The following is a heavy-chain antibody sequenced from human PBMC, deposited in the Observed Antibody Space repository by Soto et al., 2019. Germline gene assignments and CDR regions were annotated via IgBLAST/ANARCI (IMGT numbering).Heavy chain of an antibody. V-gene: IGHV4-39*01. J-gene: IGHJ1*01. D-gene: IGHD3-9*01. Sequence: SETLSLTCTVSGGSISSSSYYWGWIRQPPGKGLEWIGSIYYSGSTYYNPSLKSRVTISVDTSKNQFSLKLSSVTAADTAVYYCARDMVLGLVQPQHWGQGTLVTVSS. CDR2: IYYSGST. CDR1: GGSISSSSYY. CDR3: ARDMVLGLVQPQH.